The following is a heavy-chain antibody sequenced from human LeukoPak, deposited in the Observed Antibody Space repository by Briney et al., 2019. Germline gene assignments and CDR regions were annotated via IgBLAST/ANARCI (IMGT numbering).Heavy chain of an antibody. J-gene: IGHJ4*02. CDR1: GDSFTKYY. D-gene: IGHD3-22*01. CDR3: VRARGYFVPDS. V-gene: IGHV4-59*01. Sequence: PSEILSLTCTVSGDSFTKYYWNWIRQAPGKGLEWIGYVSGSGSTKYNPSLKSRVSMSADTSKNQLSLQLTSLSAADTAVYYCVRARGYFVPDSWGPGTLVTVSS. CDR2: VSGSGST.